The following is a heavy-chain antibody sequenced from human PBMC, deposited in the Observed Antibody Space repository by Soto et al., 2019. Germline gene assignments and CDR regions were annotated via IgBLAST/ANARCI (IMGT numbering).Heavy chain of an antibody. J-gene: IGHJ3*02. CDR1: GFTVSSNY. D-gene: IGHD1-1*01. Sequence: PGGSLRLSCAASGFTVSSNYMSWVRQAPGKGLEWVSVIYSGGSTYYADSVEGRFTISRDNSKNTLYLQMNSLRAEDTAVYYCARVLLLKLEPDAFDIWGQGTMVTVSS. CDR3: ARVLLLKLEPDAFDI. V-gene: IGHV3-66*01. CDR2: IYSGGST.